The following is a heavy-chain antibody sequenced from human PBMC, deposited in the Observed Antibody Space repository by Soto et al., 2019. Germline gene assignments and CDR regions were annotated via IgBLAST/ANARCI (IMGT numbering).Heavy chain of an antibody. D-gene: IGHD3-22*01. CDR2: INHSGST. CDR3: ARSSPQYYYDSSGFRRLFDY. CDR1: GGSFSGYY. V-gene: IGHV4-34*01. Sequence: SETLSLTCAVYGGSFSGYYWSWIRQPPGKGLEWIGEINHSGSTNYNPSLKSRVTISVDTSKNQFSLKLSSVTAADTAVYYCARSSPQYYYDSSGFRRLFDYWGQGTLVTVSS. J-gene: IGHJ4*02.